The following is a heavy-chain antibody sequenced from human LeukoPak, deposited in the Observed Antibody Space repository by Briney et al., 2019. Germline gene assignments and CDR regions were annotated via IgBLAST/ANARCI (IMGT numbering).Heavy chain of an antibody. CDR1: GFTFRSYW. CDR3: ARDRGSYCSGGSCHFFDY. V-gene: IGHV3-7*01. CDR2: IKQDGSEK. J-gene: IGHJ4*02. Sequence: GGSLRLSCATSGFTFRSYWMSWVRQAPGKGLERVADIKQDGSEKYYVDSVKGRFTISRDNAKNSLYLQMNSLRAEDTAVYYCARDRGSYCSGGSCHFFDYWGQGTLVTVSS. D-gene: IGHD2-15*01.